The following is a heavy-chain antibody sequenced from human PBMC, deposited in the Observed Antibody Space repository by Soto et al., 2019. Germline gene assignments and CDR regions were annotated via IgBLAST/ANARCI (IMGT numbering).Heavy chain of an antibody. V-gene: IGHV3-21*01. J-gene: IGHJ6*02. Sequence: GGSLRLSCAASGFTFSSYSMNWVRQAPGKGLEWVSSISSSSSYIYYADSVKGRFTISRDNAKNSLYLQMNSLRAEDTAVYYCARDQQQLVCYYYYGMDVWGQGTTVTVSS. D-gene: IGHD6-13*01. CDR2: ISSSSSYI. CDR3: ARDQQQLVCYYYYGMDV. CDR1: GFTFSSYS.